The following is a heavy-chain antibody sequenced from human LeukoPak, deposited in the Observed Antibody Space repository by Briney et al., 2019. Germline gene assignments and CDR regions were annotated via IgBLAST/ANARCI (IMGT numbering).Heavy chain of an antibody. J-gene: IGHJ4*02. V-gene: IGHV3-30*02. CDR1: GFTFSSYG. CDR2: IRYDGSNK. Sequence: GGSLRLSCAASGFTFSSYGMHWVRQAPGKGLEWVAFIRYDGSNKYYADSVKGRFTISRDNSKNTLYLQMNSLRAEDTAVYYCAKFPKSRGYGQFDYWGQGTLVTVSS. CDR3: AKFPKSRGYGQFDY. D-gene: IGHD5-12*01.